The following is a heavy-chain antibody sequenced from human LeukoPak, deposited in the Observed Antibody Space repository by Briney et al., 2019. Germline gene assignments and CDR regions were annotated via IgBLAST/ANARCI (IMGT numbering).Heavy chain of an antibody. D-gene: IGHD4-23*01. CDR3: ASYRRIPMRLRWSKGNFDY. Sequence: SETPSLTCAVYGGSFSGYYWSWIRQPPGKGLEWIGEINHSGSTNYNPSLKSRVTISVDTSKNQFSLKLSSVTAADTAVYYCASYRRIPMRLRWSKGNFDYWGQGTLVTVSS. V-gene: IGHV4-34*01. CDR1: GGSFSGYY. J-gene: IGHJ4*02. CDR2: INHSGST.